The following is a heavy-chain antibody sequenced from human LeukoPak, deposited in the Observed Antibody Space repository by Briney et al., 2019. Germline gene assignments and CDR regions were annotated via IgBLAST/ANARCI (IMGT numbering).Heavy chain of an antibody. CDR1: GGSFSGYY. Sequence: SETLSLTCAVYGGSFSGYYWSWIRQPPGKGLEWIGEINHSGSTNYNPSLKSRFTISVDTSKNQFSLKLSSVTAADTAVYYCASGHSSGWFDYWGQGTLVSVSS. V-gene: IGHV4-34*01. CDR3: ASGHSSGWFDY. J-gene: IGHJ4*02. D-gene: IGHD6-19*01. CDR2: INHSGST.